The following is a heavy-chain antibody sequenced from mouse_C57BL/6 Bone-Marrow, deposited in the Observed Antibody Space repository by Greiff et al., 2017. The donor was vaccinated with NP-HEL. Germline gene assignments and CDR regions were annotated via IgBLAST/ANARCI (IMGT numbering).Heavy chain of an antibody. CDR2: IYPRDGST. CDR1: GYTFTSYD. CDR3: ARGVYYGSSYYFDY. D-gene: IGHD1-1*01. Sequence: VKLMESGPELVKPGASVKLSCKASGYTFTSYDINWVKQRPGQGLEWIGWIYPRDGSTKYNEKFKGKATLTVDTSSSTAYMELHSLTSEDSAVYFCARGVYYGSSYYFDYWGQGTTLTVSS. J-gene: IGHJ2*01. V-gene: IGHV1-85*01.